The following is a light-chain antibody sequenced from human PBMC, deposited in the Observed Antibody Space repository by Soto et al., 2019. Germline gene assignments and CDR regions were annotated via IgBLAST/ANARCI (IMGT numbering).Light chain of an antibody. CDR3: QQYHAWPPLT. V-gene: IGKV3-15*01. Sequence: DIVMTQSPATLSVSPGERVTLSCRASQSVGGNVAWYQQRPGQAPRLLISGASTRATGIPARFSGSGSGTEFTLTISSLQSEDFAVYHYQQYHAWPPLTFGGGTKVDIK. CDR1: QSVGGN. CDR2: GAS. J-gene: IGKJ4*01.